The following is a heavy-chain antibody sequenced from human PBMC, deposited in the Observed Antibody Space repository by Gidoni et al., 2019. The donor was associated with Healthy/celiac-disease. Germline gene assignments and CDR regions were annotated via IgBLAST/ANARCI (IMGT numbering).Heavy chain of an antibody. Sequence: QLQLQESGPGLVKPSETLSLTCTVSGGSISSSSYYWGWIRQPPGKGLEWIGSIYYSGSTYYNPSLKSRVTISVDTSKNQFSLKLSSVTAADTAVYYCARHLSSVEMATSYIGYWGQGTLVTVSS. V-gene: IGHV4-39*01. CDR2: IYYSGST. J-gene: IGHJ4*02. CDR1: GGSISSSSYY. CDR3: ARHLSSVEMATSYIGY. D-gene: IGHD5-12*01.